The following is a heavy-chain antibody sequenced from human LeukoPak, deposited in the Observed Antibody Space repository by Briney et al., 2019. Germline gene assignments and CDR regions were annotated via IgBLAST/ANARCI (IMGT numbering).Heavy chain of an antibody. D-gene: IGHD3-22*01. V-gene: IGHV3-53*01. CDR1: EFPVSSNY. CDR2: IHSDGSS. CDR3: AKRYDSSGYLFDY. Sequence: GGSLRLSCAASEFPVSSNYMSWVRQAPGKGLEWVSVIHSDGSSYYADSVKGRFTISRDNSKNTLYLQMNSLRAEDTAVYYCAKRYDSSGYLFDYWGQGTLVTVSS. J-gene: IGHJ4*02.